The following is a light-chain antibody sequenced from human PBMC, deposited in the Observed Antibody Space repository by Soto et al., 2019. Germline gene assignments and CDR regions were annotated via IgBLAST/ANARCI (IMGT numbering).Light chain of an antibody. CDR2: SNN. J-gene: IGLJ1*01. CDR1: SSNIGSNT. Sequence: QPVLTQPPSASGTPGQRVTISCSGSSSNIGSNTVNWYQHLPRAAPKLLIQSNNQRPSGVPDRFSGSQSGTSASLAISGLPSEDEDDYYCAVWDDSLNGYVFGTGTKLTVL. CDR3: AVWDDSLNGYV. V-gene: IGLV1-44*01.